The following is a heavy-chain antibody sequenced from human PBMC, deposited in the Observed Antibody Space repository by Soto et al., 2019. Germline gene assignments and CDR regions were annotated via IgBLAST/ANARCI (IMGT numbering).Heavy chain of an antibody. CDR2: IMPIFGTA. D-gene: IGHD3-10*01. CDR1: GDTFSNYA. J-gene: IGHJ4*02. V-gene: IGHV1-69*13. Sequence: SVKVSCKASGDTFSNYAITWVRQAPGQGLEWMGGIMPIFGTANYAQKFQGRVTITADESMSTAYMELSSLRSEDTAVYYCARGLGVRVTLYYFDYWGQGSLVTVSS. CDR3: ARGLGVRVTLYYFDY.